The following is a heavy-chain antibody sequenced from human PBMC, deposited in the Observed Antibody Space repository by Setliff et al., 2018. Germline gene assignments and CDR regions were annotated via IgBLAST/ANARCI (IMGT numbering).Heavy chain of an antibody. CDR1: GGSFSGYY. J-gene: IGHJ4*02. CDR2: INHSGST. Sequence: PSETLSLTCAVYGGSFSGYYWSWIRQPPGKGLEWIGEINHSGSTNYNPSLKSRVTISVDTSKNQFSLKLSSVTAADTAVYYCARVVGYSYGQYYFDYWGQGTLVTVSS. V-gene: IGHV4-34*01. D-gene: IGHD5-18*01. CDR3: ARVVGYSYGQYYFDY.